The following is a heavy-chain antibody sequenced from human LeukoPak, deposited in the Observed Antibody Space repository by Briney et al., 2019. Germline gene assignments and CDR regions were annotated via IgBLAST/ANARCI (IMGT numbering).Heavy chain of an antibody. J-gene: IGHJ3*02. CDR3: AKSPGSWGDLDAFDI. CDR1: GFTFSNYA. Sequence: PGGSLRLSCAASGFTFSNYAMNWVRQAPGKGLEWVSVISGSGGNTYYADSVRGRFTISRDNSKNTLYLQMNSLRAEDTAVYYCAKSPGSWGDLDAFDIWGQGTMVTVSS. CDR2: ISGSGGNT. D-gene: IGHD2-21*01. V-gene: IGHV3-23*01.